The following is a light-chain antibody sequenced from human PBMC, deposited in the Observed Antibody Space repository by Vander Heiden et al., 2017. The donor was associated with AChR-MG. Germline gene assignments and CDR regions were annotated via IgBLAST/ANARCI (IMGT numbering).Light chain of an antibody. Sequence: EIVMTPSPATLSVSPGERATLPCRARQSVSSNLAWYQQKPGQAPRLIIYGASTRATGIPARFSGSGSGTEFTLTISSLQSEDFAVYYCQQYNNWPPLTFGGGTKVEIK. CDR3: QQYNNWPPLT. CDR2: GAS. V-gene: IGKV3-15*01. CDR1: QSVSSN. J-gene: IGKJ4*01.